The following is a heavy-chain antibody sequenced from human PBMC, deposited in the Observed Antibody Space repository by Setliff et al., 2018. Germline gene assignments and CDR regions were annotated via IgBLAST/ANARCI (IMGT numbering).Heavy chain of an antibody. V-gene: IGHV1-69*13. D-gene: IGHD3-3*01. J-gene: IGHJ5*02. CDR1: VGTFSSYA. Sequence: SVKVSCKASVGTFSSYAISWVRQAPGQGLEWMGGIIPIFGTANYAQKFQGRVTITADESTSTAYMELSSLSSEDTAVYYCARGYRGYYNFWSGSQGANWFDPWGQGTLVTVSS. CDR3: ARGYRGYYNFWSGSQGANWFDP. CDR2: IIPIFGTA.